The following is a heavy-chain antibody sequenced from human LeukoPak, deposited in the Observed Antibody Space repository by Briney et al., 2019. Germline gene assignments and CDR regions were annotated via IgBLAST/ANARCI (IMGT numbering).Heavy chain of an antibody. Sequence: ASVKVSCKASGYTFTSYYMHWVRQAPGQGLEWMGIINPSGGSTSYAQKFQGRVTMTRDTSTSTVYMELSSLRSEDTAVYYCARGGGIMITFRGVIDPMLDYWGQGTLVTVSS. D-gene: IGHD3-16*02. J-gene: IGHJ4*02. CDR1: GYTFTSYY. CDR2: INPSGGST. V-gene: IGHV1-46*01. CDR3: ARGGGIMITFRGVIDPMLDY.